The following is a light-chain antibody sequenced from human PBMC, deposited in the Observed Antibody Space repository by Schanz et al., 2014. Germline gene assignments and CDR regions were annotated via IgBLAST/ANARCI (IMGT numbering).Light chain of an antibody. CDR1: SSDVGGYNY. Sequence: QSALTQPPSASGSPGQSVTISCTGTSSDVGGYNYVSWYQQHPGKAPKLMIYEVTKRPSGVPDRFSGSKSGNTASLTVSGLQPEDEADYYCSSYTSSSTLEVFGGGTKLTVL. J-gene: IGLJ2*01. CDR3: SSYTSSSTLEV. CDR2: EVT. V-gene: IGLV2-8*01.